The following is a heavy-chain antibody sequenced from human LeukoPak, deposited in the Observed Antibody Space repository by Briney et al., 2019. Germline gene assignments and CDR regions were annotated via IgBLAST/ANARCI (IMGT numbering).Heavy chain of an antibody. CDR3: ARAALYYYDSSGRFDY. V-gene: IGHV6-1*01. CDR1: GDSVSSNSAA. CDR2: TYYRSKWYN. D-gene: IGHD3-22*01. J-gene: IGHJ4*02. Sequence: SQTLSLTCAISGDSVSSNSAAWNWIRQSPSRGLEWLRRTYYRSKWYNDYAVSVKSRITINPDTSKNQFSLQLNSVTPEDTAVYYCARAALYYYDSSGRFDYWGQGTLVTVSS.